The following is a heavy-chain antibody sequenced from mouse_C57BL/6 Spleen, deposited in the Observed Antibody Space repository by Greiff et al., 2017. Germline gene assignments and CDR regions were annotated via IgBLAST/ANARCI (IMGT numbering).Heavy chain of an antibody. CDR2: IDPENGDT. CDR1: GFNIKDDY. J-gene: IGHJ1*03. V-gene: IGHV14-4*01. CDR3: TTCYDYDRDLYWYFDV. Sequence: EVKLLESGAELVRPGASVKLSCTASGFNIKDDYMHWVKQRPEQGLEWIGWIDPENGDTEYASKFQGKATITADTSSNTAYLQLSSLTSEDTAVYYCTTCYDYDRDLYWYFDVWGTGTTVTVSS. D-gene: IGHD2-4*01.